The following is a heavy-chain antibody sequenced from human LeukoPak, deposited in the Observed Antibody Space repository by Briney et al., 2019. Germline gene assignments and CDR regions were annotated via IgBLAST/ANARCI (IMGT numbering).Heavy chain of an antibody. CDR2: INSDGRNT. CDR3: ARVLAQQQGY. V-gene: IGHV3-74*01. J-gene: IGHJ4*02. D-gene: IGHD6-13*01. Sequence: GGSLRLSCAASGFTFSTYWMHWVRQAPGKGLVWVSHINSDGRNTTYADSVTGRFTISRDNAKNTLHLQMNSLRAEDTAVYYCARVLAQQQGYWGQGTLVTVSS. CDR1: GFTFSTYW.